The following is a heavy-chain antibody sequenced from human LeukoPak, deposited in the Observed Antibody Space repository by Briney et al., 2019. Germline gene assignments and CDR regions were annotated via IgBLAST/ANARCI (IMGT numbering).Heavy chain of an antibody. V-gene: IGHV1-2*02. D-gene: IGHD1-14*01. CDR1: GYTFTDYY. CDR2: VNPNSGGT. Sequence: ASVKVSCKASGYTFTDYYIHWVRQAPGQGLEWMGWVNPNSGGTNYTQKFQGRVTMTRDTSISTAYLELNRLTSDDTAVYYCARVLARYGNLDYWGQGILVTVSS. CDR3: ARVLARYGNLDY. J-gene: IGHJ4*02.